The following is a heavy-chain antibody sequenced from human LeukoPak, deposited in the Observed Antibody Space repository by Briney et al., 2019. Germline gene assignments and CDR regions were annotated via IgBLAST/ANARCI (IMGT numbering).Heavy chain of an antibody. V-gene: IGHV1-69*13. CDR1: GGTFSSYI. CDR3: ARDRGYDILTGYYPGYYYYMDI. J-gene: IGHJ6*03. Sequence: ASVKVSCKASGGTFSSYIITWVRQAPGQGLEWMGRIIPMFGTPNYAQKFQDRVTITAGESARTAYMELSRLRSDDTAVYYCARDRGYDILTGYYPGYYYYMDIWGKGTTVTVSS. D-gene: IGHD3-9*01. CDR2: IIPMFGTP.